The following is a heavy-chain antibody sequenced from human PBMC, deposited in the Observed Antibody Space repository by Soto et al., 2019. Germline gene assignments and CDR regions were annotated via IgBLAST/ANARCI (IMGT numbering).Heavy chain of an antibody. CDR1: GGSISSYY. CDR2: IYYSGST. Sequence: SETLSLTCTVSGGSISSYYWSWIRQPPGKGLEWIGYIYYSGSTNYNPSLKSRVTISVDTSKNQFSLKLSSVTAADTAVYYCARYNSGWTHVEVFDYWGQGTLVTVSS. J-gene: IGHJ4*02. V-gene: IGHV4-59*08. D-gene: IGHD6-19*01. CDR3: ARYNSGWTHVEVFDY.